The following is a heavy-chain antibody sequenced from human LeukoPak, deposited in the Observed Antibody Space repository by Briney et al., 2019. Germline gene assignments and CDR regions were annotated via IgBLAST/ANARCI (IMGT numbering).Heavy chain of an antibody. CDR3: AVTEIDAFDI. J-gene: IGHJ3*02. V-gene: IGHV4-34*01. Sequence: PSETLSLTCAVYGGSFSGYYWSWIRQPPGKGLEWIGEINHSGSTNYNPSLTSRVTISVDTSKNQFSLKLSSVTAADTAVYYCAVTEIDAFDIWGQGTMVTVSS. CDR1: GGSFSGYY. CDR2: INHSGST. D-gene: IGHD2-21*02.